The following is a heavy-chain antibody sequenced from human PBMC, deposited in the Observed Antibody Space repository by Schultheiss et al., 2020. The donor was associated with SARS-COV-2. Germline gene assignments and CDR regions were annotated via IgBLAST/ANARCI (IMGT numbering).Heavy chain of an antibody. CDR1: GGSISSGGYY. CDR3: ARAVVPAAIIALYYFDY. D-gene: IGHD2-2*01. CDR2: IYYSGST. Sequence: SETLSLTCTVSGGSISSGGYYWGWIRQPPGKGLEWIGSIYYSGSTYYNPSLKSRVTISVDTSKNQFSLKLSSVTAADTAVYYCARAVVPAAIIALYYFDYWGQGTLVTVSS. V-gene: IGHV4-39*01. J-gene: IGHJ4*02.